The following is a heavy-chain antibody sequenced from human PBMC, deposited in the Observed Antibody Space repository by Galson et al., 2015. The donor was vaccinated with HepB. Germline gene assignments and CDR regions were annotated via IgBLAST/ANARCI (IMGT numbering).Heavy chain of an antibody. CDR2: INPTGGGT. CDR3: ARDNSADRRVWWFDP. V-gene: IGHV1-46*04. Sequence: SVKVSCKASGYTFTRYHMHWVRQAPGQGLEWMGIINPTGGGTGYAQQLQGRVTITTDTSTSTVYMELSSLSSEDTAVYYCARDNSADRRVWWFDPWGQGTLVTVSS. D-gene: IGHD3-16*01. J-gene: IGHJ5*02. CDR1: GYTFTRYH.